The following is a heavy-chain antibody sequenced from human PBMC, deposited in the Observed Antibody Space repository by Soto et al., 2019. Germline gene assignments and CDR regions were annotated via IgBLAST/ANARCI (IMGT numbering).Heavy chain of an antibody. J-gene: IGHJ6*03. V-gene: IGHV4-31*03. CDR1: AGSISSGGYY. CDR3: VRTVVVAATVYYYYYMDV. D-gene: IGHD2-15*01. CDR2: IYSSGST. Sequence: QVQLQESGPGLVKPSQTLSLTCTVSAGSISSGGYYWSWIRQHPGKGLEWIGYIYSSGSTYYNPSLKSRVTISVDTSKNQFSLKLSSVTAADTAVYYCVRTVVVAATVYYYYYMDVWGKGTTVTVSS.